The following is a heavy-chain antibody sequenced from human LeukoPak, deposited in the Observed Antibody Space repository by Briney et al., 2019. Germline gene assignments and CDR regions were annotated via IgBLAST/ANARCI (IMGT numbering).Heavy chain of an antibody. Sequence: GESLKISCKGSGYSFTSYWIGWVRQLPGKGLEWMGIIYPGGSDTRYSPSFQGQVTISADKSISTAYLQWSSLKASDTAMYYCARHAVVVPAALGPPEYYFDYWGQGTLVTVSS. V-gene: IGHV5-51*01. CDR3: ARHAVVVPAALGPPEYYFDY. J-gene: IGHJ4*02. CDR2: IYPGGSDT. CDR1: GYSFTSYW. D-gene: IGHD2-2*01.